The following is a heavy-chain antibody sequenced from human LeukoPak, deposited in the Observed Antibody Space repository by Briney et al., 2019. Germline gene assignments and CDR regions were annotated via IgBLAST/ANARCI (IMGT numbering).Heavy chain of an antibody. Sequence: SETLSLTCAVYGGSFSGYYWSWIRRPPGKGLEWIGEINHSGSTNYNPSLKSRVTISVDTSKNQFSLKLSSVTAADTAVYYCAREAQYSSALTHNDYWSQGTLVTVSS. CDR2: INHSGST. J-gene: IGHJ4*02. V-gene: IGHV4-34*01. CDR1: GGSFSGYY. CDR3: AREAQYSSALTHNDY. D-gene: IGHD6-19*01.